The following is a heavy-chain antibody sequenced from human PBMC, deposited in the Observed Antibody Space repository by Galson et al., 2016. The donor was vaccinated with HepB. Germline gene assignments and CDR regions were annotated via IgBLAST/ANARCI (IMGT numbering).Heavy chain of an antibody. D-gene: IGHD4-23*01. CDR3: ARMLCDSGNGGGWFGP. CDR2: TDYADDK. CDR1: GFSLSTRKMC. J-gene: IGHJ5*02. Sequence: PALVKPTQTLTLTCTLSGFSLSTRKMCVIWIRQPPGKALEWLAMTDYADDKFYNTSLRTRLTISRDTSKNQVVLTMTHMDPIDTATYYCARMLCDSGNGGGWFGPWGQGTLVTVSS. V-gene: IGHV2-70*13.